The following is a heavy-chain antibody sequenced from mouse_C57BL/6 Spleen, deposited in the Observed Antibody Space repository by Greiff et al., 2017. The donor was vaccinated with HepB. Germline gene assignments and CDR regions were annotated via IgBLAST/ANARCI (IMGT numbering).Heavy chain of an antibody. J-gene: IGHJ2*01. D-gene: IGHD3-1*01. Sequence: QVQLQQPGAELVKPGASVKLSCKASGYTFTSYWMQWVKQRPGQGLEWIGEIDPSDSYTNYTQKFKGKATLTVDPPSSTAYMPLSSLTSEDSAVYYCARQLDYWGQGTTLTVSS. CDR3: ARQLDY. V-gene: IGHV1-50*01. CDR1: GYTFTSYW. CDR2: IDPSDSYT.